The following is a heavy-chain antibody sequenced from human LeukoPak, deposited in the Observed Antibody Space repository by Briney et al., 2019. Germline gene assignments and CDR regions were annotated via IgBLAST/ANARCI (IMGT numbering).Heavy chain of an antibody. CDR1: GGTFSSYA. V-gene: IGHV1-69*06. CDR3: ARAPSRRYYMDV. Sequence: GASVKVSCKASGGTFSSYAISWVRQAPGQGLEWMGGIIPIFGTANYAQKFQGRVTITADKSTSTAYMELSSLRSEDTAVYYCARAPSRRYYMDVWGKGTTVTVSS. J-gene: IGHJ6*03. CDR2: IIPIFGTA.